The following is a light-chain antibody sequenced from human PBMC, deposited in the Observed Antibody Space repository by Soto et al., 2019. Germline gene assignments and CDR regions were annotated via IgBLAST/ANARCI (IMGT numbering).Light chain of an antibody. V-gene: IGKV3-11*01. Sequence: EIVLTPSPATLSLSPGERATLYCRASQRISGYLGWYQQKPGQAPGLLIYDASNRATGIPVRFSGSGSGTDYTLTITNLEPEDFAIYYCQQRSSWPWTFGQGTKVDIK. CDR1: QRISGY. CDR3: QQRSSWPWT. J-gene: IGKJ1*01. CDR2: DAS.